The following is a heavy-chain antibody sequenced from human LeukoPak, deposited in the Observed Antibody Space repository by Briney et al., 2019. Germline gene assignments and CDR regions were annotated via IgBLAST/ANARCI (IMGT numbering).Heavy chain of an antibody. CDR1: GGSIRSYY. Sequence: SETLSLTCTVSGGSIRSYYWSWIRQPPGKGLEWIGYIYYSGSTNYNPSLKSRVTISVDTSKNQFSLKLSSVTAADTAVYYCARDGISSSSSSPAFYYYYGMDVWGQGTTVTVSS. V-gene: IGHV4-59*01. J-gene: IGHJ6*02. CDR2: IYYSGST. D-gene: IGHD6-6*01. CDR3: ARDGISSSSSSPAFYYYYGMDV.